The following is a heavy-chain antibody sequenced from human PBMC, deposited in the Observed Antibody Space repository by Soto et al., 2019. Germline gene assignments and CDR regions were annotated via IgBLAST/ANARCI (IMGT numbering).Heavy chain of an antibody. D-gene: IGHD6-6*01. J-gene: IGHJ6*02. CDR2: IIPIFGTA. CDR3: AREARAVQLIAARYYYYYGMDV. V-gene: IGHV1-69*13. Sequence: SVKVSCKASGGTFSSYAISWVRQAPGQGLEWMGGIIPIFGTANYAQKFQGRVTITADESTSTAYMELSSLRSEDTAVYYCAREARAVQLIAARYYYYYGMDVWGQGTAVTVSS. CDR1: GGTFSSYA.